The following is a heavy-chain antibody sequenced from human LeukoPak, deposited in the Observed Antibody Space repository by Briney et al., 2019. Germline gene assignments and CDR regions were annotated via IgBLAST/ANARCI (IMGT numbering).Heavy chain of an antibody. V-gene: IGHV3-74*01. CDR2: INSDGSST. J-gene: IGHJ6*03. Sequence: PGGSLRLPCAASGFTFSSYWMHWVRQAPGKGLVWVSRINSDGSSTSYADSVKGRFTISRDNAKNTLYLQMNSLRAEDTAVYYCARGLVGYYYYMDVWGKETTVTVSS. D-gene: IGHD2-8*02. CDR3: ARGLVGYYYYMDV. CDR1: GFTFSSYW.